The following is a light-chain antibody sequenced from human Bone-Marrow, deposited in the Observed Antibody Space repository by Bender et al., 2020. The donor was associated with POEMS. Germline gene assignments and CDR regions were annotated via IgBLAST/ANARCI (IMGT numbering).Light chain of an antibody. J-gene: IGLJ1*01. CDR3: CSYSGSTTFEV. CDR2: EVS. Sequence: QSALTQPASVSGSPGQSITISCSGTSSDVGTYGLVSWYQQHPGKAPKLIIYEVSKRPSGLSDRFSGSRSGNTASLTISGLQAEDEADYYCCSYSGSTTFEVFGTGTTVTVL. CDR1: SSDVGTYGL. V-gene: IGLV2-23*02.